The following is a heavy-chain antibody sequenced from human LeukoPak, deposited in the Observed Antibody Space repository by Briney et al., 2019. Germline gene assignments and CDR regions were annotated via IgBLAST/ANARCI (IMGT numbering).Heavy chain of an antibody. CDR2: ISYDGNNK. CDR3: ARSYRSGWHYFDY. V-gene: IGHV3-30-3*01. J-gene: IGHJ4*02. D-gene: IGHD6-19*01. Sequence: GGSLRLSCAASGFTFSSYAMHWVRQAPGKGLEWVAVISYDGNNKYYADSVKGRFTISRDNSKNTLYLQLNSLRAEDTAVYYCARSYRSGWHYFDYWGQGTLVTVSS. CDR1: GFTFSSYA.